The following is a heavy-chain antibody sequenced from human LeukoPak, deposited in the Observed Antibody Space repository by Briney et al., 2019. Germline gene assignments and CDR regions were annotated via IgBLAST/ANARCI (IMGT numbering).Heavy chain of an antibody. D-gene: IGHD3-10*01. CDR1: GFTFSSYW. J-gene: IGHJ3*02. Sequence: PGGSLRLSCAASGFTFSSYWMSWVRQAPGKGLEWVANIKPDGSEKHYVDSVKGRLTIARDNAKNSLFLQMNSLRAEDTAVYYCARGDYSGSGSDCHDVFDIWGQGTMVTVSS. CDR2: IKPDGSEK. CDR3: ARGDYSGSGSDCHDVFDI. V-gene: IGHV3-7*03.